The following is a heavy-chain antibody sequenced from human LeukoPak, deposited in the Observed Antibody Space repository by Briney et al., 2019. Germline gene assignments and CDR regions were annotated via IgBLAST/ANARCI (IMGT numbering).Heavy chain of an antibody. CDR1: GGSISSSPYY. V-gene: IGHV4-39*02. CDR2: ISHTAVT. D-gene: IGHD3-16*01. J-gene: IGHJ4*02. CDR3: ASAPRQASIGGLHY. Sequence: SETLSLTCTVSGGSISSSPYYWGWIRQPPGKGLERIGAISHTAVTYYNPSLRSRVTIFADTSKNHFSLTLRSVTAADTALYYCASAPRQASIGGLHYWGQGTLVTVSS.